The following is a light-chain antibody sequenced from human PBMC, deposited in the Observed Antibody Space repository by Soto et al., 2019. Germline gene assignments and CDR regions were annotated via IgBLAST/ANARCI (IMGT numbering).Light chain of an antibody. J-gene: IGKJ2*01. V-gene: IGKV3-15*01. CDR1: QRVGSS. CDR3: QQYKHWYT. Sequence: ELVMTQSPATLSVSPGERATLFCRASQRVGSSLAWYQQRPDQAPRLLLYGASTRATGIPARFSGSGAGTDFTLTISSLQLEDSAVYYCQQYKHWYTFGQGTILEIK. CDR2: GAS.